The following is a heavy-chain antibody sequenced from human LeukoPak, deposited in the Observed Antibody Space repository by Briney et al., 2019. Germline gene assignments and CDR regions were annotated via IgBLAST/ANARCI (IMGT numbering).Heavy chain of an antibody. CDR2: INSDGSST. J-gene: IGHJ6*03. CDR3: AKVAGYSYGYPRGYYYYMDV. V-gene: IGHV3-23*01. Sequence: GVLRLSCAASGFTFSSYAMTWVRQAPGKGLEWVSRINSDGSSTSYADSVKGRFTISRDNSKNTLYLQMNSLRAEDTAVYYCAKVAGYSYGYPRGYYYYMDVWGKGTTVTISS. D-gene: IGHD5-18*01. CDR1: GFTFSSYA.